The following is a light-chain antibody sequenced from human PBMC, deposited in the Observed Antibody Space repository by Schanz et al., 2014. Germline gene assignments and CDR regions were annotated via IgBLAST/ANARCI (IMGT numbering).Light chain of an antibody. V-gene: IGLV2-8*01. CDR3: SSYTSISTLNYV. Sequence: QSALTQPPSASGSPGQSVTISCTGTSSDVGAYNYVSWYQQHPGKAPKLIISDVTRRPSGVPDRFSGSKSANTASLTISGLQAEDEADYYCSSYTSISTLNYVFGSGTKLTVL. CDR1: SSDVGAYNY. CDR2: DVT. J-gene: IGLJ1*01.